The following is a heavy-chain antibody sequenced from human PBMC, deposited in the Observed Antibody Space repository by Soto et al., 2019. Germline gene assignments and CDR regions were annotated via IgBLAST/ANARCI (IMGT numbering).Heavy chain of an antibody. Sequence: ASVKVSCKASGYTFTSYAMHWVRQAPGQRLEWMGWINPADGYTKYSQKFQDRVTITRDTSASTAYMGLSSLKSEDTTVYYCARDVGATSPYYYYGMDVWGQGTTVTVSS. D-gene: IGHD1-26*01. CDR1: GYTFTSYA. CDR2: INPADGYT. CDR3: ARDVGATSPYYYYGMDV. J-gene: IGHJ6*02. V-gene: IGHV1-3*01.